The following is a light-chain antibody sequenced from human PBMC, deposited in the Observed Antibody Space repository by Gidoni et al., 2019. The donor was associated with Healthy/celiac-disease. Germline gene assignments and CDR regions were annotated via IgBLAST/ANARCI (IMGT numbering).Light chain of an antibody. V-gene: IGKV1-39*01. J-gene: IGKJ5*01. CDR1: QSISSY. CDR3: QQSYSIT. Sequence: DIQMTQSPSSLSASVGDRVTITCRASQSISSYLHWYQQKPGKAPKLLIYAASSLQSGVPSRFSGSGSGTDFPLTISSLQPEDFATYYCQQSYSITFGQGTRLEIK. CDR2: AAS.